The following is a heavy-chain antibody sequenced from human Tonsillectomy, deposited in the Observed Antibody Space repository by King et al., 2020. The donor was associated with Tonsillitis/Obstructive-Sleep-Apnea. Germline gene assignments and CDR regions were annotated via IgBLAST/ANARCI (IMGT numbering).Heavy chain of an antibody. V-gene: IGHV1-18*01. CDR1: GYTFTSYG. J-gene: IGHJ6*03. Sequence: VQLVESGAEVKKPGASVKVSCKASGYTFTSYGIIWVRQAPGKGLDGMVWISVYNGNTNYAQKVQGRVTMTTDTSTSTAYMELRSLRSDDTAVYFCAMYIVVVIGSYYYMDVWGKGTTVTVSS. CDR3: AMYIVVVIGSYYYMDV. D-gene: IGHD2-21*01. CDR2: ISVYNGNT.